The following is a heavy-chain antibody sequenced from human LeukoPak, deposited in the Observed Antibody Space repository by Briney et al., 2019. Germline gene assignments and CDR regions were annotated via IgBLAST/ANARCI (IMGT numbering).Heavy chain of an antibody. CDR2: IIPIFGTA. D-gene: IGHD5-12*01. CDR3: ARGMDDYILATTPFDY. V-gene: IGHV1-69*01. J-gene: IGHJ4*02. CDR1: GGTFSSYA. Sequence: GASVKVSCKASGGTFSSYAISWVRQAPGQGLEWMGGIIPIFGTANYAQKFQGRVTITADGSTSTVYMELNSLRSEDTAVYYCARGMDDYILATTPFDYWGQGTLVTVSS.